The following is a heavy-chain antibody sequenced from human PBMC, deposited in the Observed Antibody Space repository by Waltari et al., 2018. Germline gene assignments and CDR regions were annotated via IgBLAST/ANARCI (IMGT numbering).Heavy chain of an antibody. V-gene: IGHV1-2*06. CDR2: INPKSGDA. D-gene: IGHD1-1*01. J-gene: IGHJ4*02. CDR3: ATANILGIGTFDY. CDR1: GYTFPKYY. Sequence: QAKLVQSGAEVKKPGASVRVSCRASGYTFPKYYIPWVRQAPGQGLEWVGRINPKSGDANYTQPFQGRVIMTRDTSINTAYLEVTGLTSDDTAIFYCATANILGIGTFDYWGQGTLVSVSS.